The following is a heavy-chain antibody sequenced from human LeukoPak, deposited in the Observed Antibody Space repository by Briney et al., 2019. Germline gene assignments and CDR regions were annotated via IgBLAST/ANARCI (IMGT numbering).Heavy chain of an antibody. CDR2: ISSSSSYI. V-gene: IGHV3-21*01. CDR1: GFTFSSYS. J-gene: IGHJ6*02. CDR3: ARVAANYYYYGMDV. Sequence: GGSLRLSCAASGFTFSSYSMNWVRQAPGKGLEWVSSISSSSSYIYYADSVKGRFTISRDDAKNSLYLQMNSLRAEDTAVYYCARVAANYYYYGMDVWGQGTTVTVSS.